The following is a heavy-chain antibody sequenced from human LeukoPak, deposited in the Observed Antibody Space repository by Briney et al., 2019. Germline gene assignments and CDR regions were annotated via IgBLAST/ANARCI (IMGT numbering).Heavy chain of an antibody. V-gene: IGHV4-38-2*02. CDR2: IYHSGST. CDR1: GYSISSGYY. CDR3: ARRRRSSSWDDAFDI. Sequence: SETLSLTCTVSGYSISSGYYWGWIRQPPGKGLEWIGSIYHSGSTYYNPSLKSRVTISVDTSKNQFSLKLSSVTAADTAVYYCARRRRSSSWDDAFDIWGQGTMVTVSS. J-gene: IGHJ3*02. D-gene: IGHD6-13*01.